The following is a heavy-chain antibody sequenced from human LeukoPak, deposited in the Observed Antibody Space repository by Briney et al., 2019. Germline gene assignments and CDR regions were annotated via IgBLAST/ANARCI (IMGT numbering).Heavy chain of an antibody. Sequence: GSLRLSCAASGFTFNDFWMSWVRQAPGKGLEWVANIKKDGSEKYYVDSVKGRFTVSRDNAKNSLYLQMNSLRAEDTAVYYCVRDLNSNYVWGSYRYTPFDYWGQGTLVTVSS. CDR3: VRDLNSNYVWGSYRYTPFDY. D-gene: IGHD3-16*02. V-gene: IGHV3-7*01. CDR2: IKKDGSEK. J-gene: IGHJ4*02. CDR1: GFTFNDFW.